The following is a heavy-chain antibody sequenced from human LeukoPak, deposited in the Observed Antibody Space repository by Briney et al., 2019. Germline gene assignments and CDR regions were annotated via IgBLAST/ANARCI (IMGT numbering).Heavy chain of an antibody. CDR3: AKSKVPAAIGHYYYYGMDF. J-gene: IGHJ6*02. CDR1: GFTFSSYA. D-gene: IGHD2-2*01. Sequence: GGSLALSCAASGFTFSSYAMSWVRQAPGKGLEWISAISGSGGSTYYADSVKGRFTISRDNSKNTPYLQMNSLRAEDTAVYYCAKSKVPAAIGHYYYYGMDFWGQGTTVTVSS. CDR2: ISGSGGST. V-gene: IGHV3-23*01.